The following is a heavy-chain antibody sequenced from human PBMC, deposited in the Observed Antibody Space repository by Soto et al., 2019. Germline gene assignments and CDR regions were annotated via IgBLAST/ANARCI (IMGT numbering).Heavy chain of an antibody. CDR2: ISYDGSNK. CDR3: AKDGLGSSWYFDY. J-gene: IGHJ4*02. Sequence: PGGSLRLSCAASGFTFSSYGMHWVRQAPGKGLEWVAVISYDGSNKYYADSVKGRFTISRDNSKNTLYLQMNSLRAEDTAVYYCAKDGLGSSWYFDYWGQGTLVTVSS. V-gene: IGHV3-30*18. D-gene: IGHD6-13*01. CDR1: GFTFSSYG.